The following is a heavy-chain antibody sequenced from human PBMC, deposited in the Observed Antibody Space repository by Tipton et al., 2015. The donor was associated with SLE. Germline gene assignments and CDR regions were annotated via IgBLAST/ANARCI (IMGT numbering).Heavy chain of an antibody. Sequence: TLSLTCTVSGGSISSNGYYWTWIRQHPGEGLELIGSIYHSGSTYYNPSLKSRVTISVDTSKNQFSLKLSSVTAADTAVYYCARDGNLYYDFWSGYRYFDYWGQGTLVTVSS. CDR2: IYHSGST. D-gene: IGHD3-3*01. CDR1: GGSISSNGYY. V-gene: IGHV4-39*07. CDR3: ARDGNLYYDFWSGYRYFDY. J-gene: IGHJ4*02.